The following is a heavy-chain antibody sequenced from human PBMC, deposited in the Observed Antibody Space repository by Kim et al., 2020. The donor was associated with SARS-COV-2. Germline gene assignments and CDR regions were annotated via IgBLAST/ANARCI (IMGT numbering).Heavy chain of an antibody. V-gene: IGHV4-59*01. J-gene: IGHJ6*03. D-gene: IGHD6-13*01. Sequence: SETLSLTCTVSGGSISSYYWSWIRQPPGKGLEWIGYIYYSGSTNYNPSLKSRVTISVDTSKNQFSLKLSSVTAADTAAYYCARASYSSSWDPSYYYYMDV. CDR3: ARASYSSSWDPSYYYYMDV. CDR2: IYYSGST. CDR1: GGSISSYY.